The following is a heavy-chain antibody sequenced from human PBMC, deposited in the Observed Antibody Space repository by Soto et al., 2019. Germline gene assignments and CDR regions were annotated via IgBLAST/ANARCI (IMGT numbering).Heavy chain of an antibody. D-gene: IGHD6-19*01. Sequence: QVQLVQSGAEVKKPGSSVKVSCKASGGTFSSYTISWVRQAPGQGLEWMGRIIPVLGIANYAQKFQGRVTXXAXKXKRTAYMEQSSLRSEDTAVYYCARDRGLAGGDYIDYWGQGTLVTVSS. V-gene: IGHV1-69*08. J-gene: IGHJ4*02. CDR2: IIPVLGIA. CDR3: ARDRGLAGGDYIDY. CDR1: GGTFSSYT.